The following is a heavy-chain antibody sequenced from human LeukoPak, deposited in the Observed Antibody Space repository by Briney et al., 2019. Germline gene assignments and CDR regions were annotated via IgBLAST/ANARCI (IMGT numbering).Heavy chain of an antibody. CDR1: GGSFSGYY. CDR2: INHSGST. D-gene: IGHD3-10*01. V-gene: IGHV4-34*01. J-gene: IGHJ5*02. Sequence: SETLSLTCAVCGGSFSGYYWSWIRQPPGKGLEWIGEINHSGSTNYNPSLKSRVTISVDTSKNQFSLKLSSVTAADTAVYYCARVGYYGSGSSGDWFDPWGQGTLVTVSS. CDR3: ARVGYYGSGSSGDWFDP.